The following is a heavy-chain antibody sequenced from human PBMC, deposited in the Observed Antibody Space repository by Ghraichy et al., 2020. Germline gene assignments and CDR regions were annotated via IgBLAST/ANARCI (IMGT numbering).Heavy chain of an antibody. Sequence: GGSLRLSCAASGFAFSDYHMSWIRQAPGKGLEWISYISSRSSTIKYVESAKGRFTISRDNFKNSLYLEMNNLRLEDTAVYYCARGTLFGVRTLFNHWGQGTLVPVAS. D-gene: IGHD3-3*01. V-gene: IGHV3-11*01. CDR2: ISSRSSTI. CDR3: ARGTLFGVRTLFNH. J-gene: IGHJ1*01. CDR1: GFAFSDYH.